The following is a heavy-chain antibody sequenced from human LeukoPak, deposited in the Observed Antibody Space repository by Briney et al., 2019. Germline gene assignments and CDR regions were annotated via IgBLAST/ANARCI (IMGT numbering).Heavy chain of an antibody. D-gene: IGHD2-2*01. Sequence: ASVKVSCKASGYTFTSYYMHWVRQAPGQGLEWMGIINPSGGSTSYAQKFQGRVTMTRDTSTSTVYMELSSLRSEDTAVYYCAGGDIVVVPAATSYYYYGMDVWGQGTTVTVSS. CDR3: AGGDIVVVPAATSYYYYGMDV. J-gene: IGHJ6*02. V-gene: IGHV1-46*01. CDR1: GYTFTSYY. CDR2: INPSGGST.